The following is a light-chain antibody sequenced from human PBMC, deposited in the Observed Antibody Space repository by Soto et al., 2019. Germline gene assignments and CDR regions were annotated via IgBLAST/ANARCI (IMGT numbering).Light chain of an antibody. CDR3: QQYNTYSWT. CDR2: DAS. CDR1: QSISIW. V-gene: IGKV1-5*01. J-gene: IGKJ1*01. Sequence: DIQMTQSPSTLSASVGDRVTITCRASQSISIWLAWYQKKPGKVPKLLIYDASSLESGVPSRFSGSGSGTEFTLTTSSLQPDDFATYYCQQYNTYSWTFGRGTKVEIK.